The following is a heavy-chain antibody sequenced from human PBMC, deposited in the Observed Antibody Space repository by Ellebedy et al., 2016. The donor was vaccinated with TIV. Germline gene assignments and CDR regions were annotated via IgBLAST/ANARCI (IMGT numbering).Heavy chain of an antibody. J-gene: IGHJ4*02. CDR3: ARQRGVRPFDN. V-gene: IGHV5-51*01. CDR1: GYSFTTYW. D-gene: IGHD3-10*01. Sequence: PGGSLRLSCKASGYSFTTYWIGWVRQMPGKGLEWMGIIYPADSDTRYSPSFQGQVTISADKSISTAYLQWSSLKASDSAMYYCARQRGVRPFDNWGQGTLVTVSS. CDR2: IYPADSDT.